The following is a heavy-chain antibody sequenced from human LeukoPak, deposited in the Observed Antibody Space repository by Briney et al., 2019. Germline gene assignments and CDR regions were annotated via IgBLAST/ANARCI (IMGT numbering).Heavy chain of an antibody. V-gene: IGHV3-74*01. CDR2: INSDGSST. CDR3: ARDDEYYDFWSGYHTHGMDV. J-gene: IGHJ6*02. D-gene: IGHD3-3*01. CDR1: GFTFSSYW. Sequence: GSLRLSCAASGFTFSSYWMHWVRQAPGKGLVWVSRINSDGSSTSYADSVKGRFTISRDNAKNTLYLQMNSLRAEDTAVYYCARDDEYYDFWSGYHTHGMDVWGQGTTVTVSS.